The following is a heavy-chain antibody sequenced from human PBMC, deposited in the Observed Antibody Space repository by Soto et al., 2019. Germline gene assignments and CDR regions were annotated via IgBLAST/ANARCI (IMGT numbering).Heavy chain of an antibody. J-gene: IGHJ4*02. CDR2: ISGSGGST. V-gene: IGHV3-23*01. Sequence: GGSLRLSCAASGFTFSSYAMSWVRQAPGRGLEWVSAISGSGGSTYYADSVKGRFTISRDNSKNTLYLQMNSLRAEDTAVYYCAKDLGVHGWPSDYWGQGTLVTVSS. CDR3: AKDLGVHGWPSDY. CDR1: GFTFSSYA. D-gene: IGHD6-19*01.